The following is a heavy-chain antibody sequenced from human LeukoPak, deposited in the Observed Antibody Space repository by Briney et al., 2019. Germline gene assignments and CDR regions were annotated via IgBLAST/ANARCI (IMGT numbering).Heavy chain of an antibody. Sequence: PSETPSLTCTVSGGSISSYYWSWIRQPPGKGLEWIGYIYYSGSTNYNPSLKSRVTISLDTSKNQFSLKLSSVTAADTAVFYCARSSGWYRSLDYWGQGTLVTVSS. D-gene: IGHD6-19*01. V-gene: IGHV4-59*01. J-gene: IGHJ4*02. CDR1: GGSISSYY. CDR3: ARSSGWYRSLDY. CDR2: IYYSGST.